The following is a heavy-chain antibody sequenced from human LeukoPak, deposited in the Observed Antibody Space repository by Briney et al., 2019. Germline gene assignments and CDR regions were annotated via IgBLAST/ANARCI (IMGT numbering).Heavy chain of an antibody. CDR3: AREHSSSWYYYYGMDV. D-gene: IGHD6-13*01. CDR2: ISSSSYI. CDR1: GFTFSSYS. Sequence: GGSLRLSCAASGFTFSSYSMNWVRQAPGKGLEWVSSISSSSYIYYADSVKGRFTISRDNAKNSLYLQMNSLRAEDTAVYYCAREHSSSWYYYYGMDVWGQGTTVTVSS. J-gene: IGHJ6*02. V-gene: IGHV3-21*01.